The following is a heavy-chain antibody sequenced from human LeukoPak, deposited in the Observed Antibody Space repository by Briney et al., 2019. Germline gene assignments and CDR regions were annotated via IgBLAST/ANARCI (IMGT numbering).Heavy chain of an antibody. V-gene: IGHV3-7*01. Sequence: GGSLRLSCAASGFTFSSYWMSWVRQAPGKGLEWVANIKQDGSKKYYVASVKGRFTISRDNVKNQLYLQMHSLRAEDTAVYYCARDREDYDDSCGADYWGGGALVTVSS. CDR2: IKQDGSKK. CDR3: ARDREDYDDSCGADY. CDR1: GFTFSSYW. D-gene: IGHD3-22*01. J-gene: IGHJ4*02.